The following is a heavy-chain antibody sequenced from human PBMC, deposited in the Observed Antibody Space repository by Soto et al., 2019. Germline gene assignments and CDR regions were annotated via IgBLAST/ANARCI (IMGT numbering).Heavy chain of an antibody. CDR3: ARDRGWFGELFPPYYYGMDV. J-gene: IGHJ6*02. Sequence: GGSLRLSCAASGFTFSSYGMHWVRQAPGKGLEWVAVIWYDGSNKYYADSVKGRFTISRDNSKNTLYLLMNSLRAEDTAVYYCARDRGWFGELFPPYYYGMDVWGQGTTVTVSS. V-gene: IGHV3-33*01. CDR2: IWYDGSNK. CDR1: GFTFSSYG. D-gene: IGHD3-10*01.